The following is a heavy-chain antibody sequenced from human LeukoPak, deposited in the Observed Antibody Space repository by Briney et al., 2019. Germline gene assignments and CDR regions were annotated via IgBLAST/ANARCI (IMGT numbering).Heavy chain of an antibody. CDR1: GYTLTGQY. J-gene: IGHJ4*02. CDR2: INPNSGGT. Sequence: ASVKVSCKASGYTLTGQYMHWVRQAPGQGLEWMGWINPNSGGTNYAQKFQGRVTMTRDTSTSTVCMQLSRLRSDDTAVYYCAGAGYSGNYYYYFDFWGQGTLVTVSS. CDR3: AGAGYSGNYYYYFDF. D-gene: IGHD1-26*01. V-gene: IGHV1-2*02.